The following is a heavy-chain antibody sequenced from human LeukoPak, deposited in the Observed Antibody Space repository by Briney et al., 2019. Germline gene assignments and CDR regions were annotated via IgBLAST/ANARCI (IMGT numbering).Heavy chain of an antibody. CDR3: ARVPGRLGDAFDI. V-gene: IGHV4-4*07. D-gene: IGHD6-19*01. CDR1: GGSISSYY. Sequence: SETLSLTCTVSGGSISSYYWSWIRQPAGKELERIGRIHTSRSTNYNPSLKSRVTMSVHTSKNQFSLVLSTVTAADTAVYYGARVPGRLGDAFDIWGQGTMVTVSS. CDR2: IHTSRST. J-gene: IGHJ3*02.